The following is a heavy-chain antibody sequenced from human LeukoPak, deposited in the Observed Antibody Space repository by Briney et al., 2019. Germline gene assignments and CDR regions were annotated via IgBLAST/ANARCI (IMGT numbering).Heavy chain of an antibody. Sequence: GASVKVSCKASGYSFTSHAISWVRQAPGQGLEWMGGIIPIFGTTNYAQKFQGRVTITADESTSTAYMELSSLRSEDTAVYYCARNDGYCSGGGCYNYMDVWGKGTTVTISS. CDR1: GYSFTSHA. J-gene: IGHJ6*03. CDR2: IIPIFGTT. D-gene: IGHD2-15*01. V-gene: IGHV1-69*13. CDR3: ARNDGYCSGGGCYNYMDV.